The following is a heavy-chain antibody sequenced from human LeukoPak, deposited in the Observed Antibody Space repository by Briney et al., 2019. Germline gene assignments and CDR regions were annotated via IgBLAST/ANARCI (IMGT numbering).Heavy chain of an antibody. CDR3: ARERVDYDFWSGSQYFDY. J-gene: IGHJ4*02. V-gene: IGHV4-4*07. CDR1: GGSISSYY. CDR2: IYTSGST. D-gene: IGHD3-3*01. Sequence: SETLSLTCTVSGGSISSYYWSWIRQPAGKGLEWIGRIYTSGSTNYNPSLKSRVTMSVDTSKNQFSLKLSSVTAADTAVYYCARERVDYDFWSGSQYFDYWGQGTLVTVPS.